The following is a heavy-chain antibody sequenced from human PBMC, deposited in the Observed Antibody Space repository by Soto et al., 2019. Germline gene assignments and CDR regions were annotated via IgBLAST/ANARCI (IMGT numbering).Heavy chain of an antibody. CDR1: GVSISSNNW. V-gene: IGHV4-4*02. D-gene: IGHD3-22*01. Sequence: QVQLQESGPGLVKPSGTLSLTCAVSGVSISSNNWWSWVRQPPGKGLEWMGEMYHTGSTNYNPSLKSRVTITVDKSKNHFSLELNSVTAADTAVYYCASSSRYQYDSSEGNFDYWGQGTLVTVSS. CDR3: ASSSRYQYDSSEGNFDY. J-gene: IGHJ4*02. CDR2: MYHTGST.